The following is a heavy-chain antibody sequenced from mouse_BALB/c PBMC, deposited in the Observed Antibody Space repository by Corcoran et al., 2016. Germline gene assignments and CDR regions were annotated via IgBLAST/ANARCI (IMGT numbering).Heavy chain of an antibody. CDR2: INTYTGEP. J-gene: IGHJ4*01. V-gene: IGHV9-3-1*01. Sequence: QIQLVQSGPELKKPGETVKISCKASGYTFTNYGMNWVKQAPGKGLKWMGWINTYTGEPAYADALKGRFAFSLETSASTAYLQSNNLKNEDTATYFCAREPRAMDYWGQGTSVTVSS. CDR1: GYTFTNYG. CDR3: AREPRAMDY.